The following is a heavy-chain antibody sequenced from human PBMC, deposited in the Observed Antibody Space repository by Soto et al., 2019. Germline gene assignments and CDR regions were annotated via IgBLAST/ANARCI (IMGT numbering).Heavy chain of an antibody. J-gene: IGHJ6*02. V-gene: IGHV4-59*01. CDR1: GGAIKNYY. CDR3: ARVRPEDDYYFAIDG. Sequence: PSATLSHTYSVSGGAIKNYYWSWIRQPPGKGLEWIGYIYYSGSTTYNPSLKSRVTISVDTSKNRFSLRLNSVTAADTAVYYCARVRPEDDYYFAIDGWGQGTPV. CDR2: IYYSGST.